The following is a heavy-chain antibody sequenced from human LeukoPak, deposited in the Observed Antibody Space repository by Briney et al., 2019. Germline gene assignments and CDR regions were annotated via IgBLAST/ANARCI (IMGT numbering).Heavy chain of an antibody. CDR1: GFTVSSNY. Sequence: GGSLSLSCAASGFTVSSNYMSWVRQAPGKGLEGVSVIYGGGGTNYADSVKGRFTISRDNSKNALYLQMNSLRAEDTAVYYCERDSDSSGYYYFDYWGQETLDSVSS. V-gene: IGHV3-66*01. J-gene: IGHJ4*02. CDR2: IYGGGGT. D-gene: IGHD3-22*01. CDR3: ERDSDSSGYYYFDY.